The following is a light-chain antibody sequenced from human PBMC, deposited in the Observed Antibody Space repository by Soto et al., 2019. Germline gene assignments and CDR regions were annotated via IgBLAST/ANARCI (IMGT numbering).Light chain of an antibody. CDR3: QQRRNLPPCSIT. J-gene: IGKJ5*01. CDR2: DAS. V-gene: IGKV3-11*01. CDR1: QSVSSY. Sequence: EIVLTQSPATLSLSPGERATLSCRASQSVSSYLAWYQQKPGQAPRLLIYDASNRATGIPARFSGSGSGTDFTLTISSLEPEDFAVYYCQQRRNLPPCSITFCQGIRLEI.